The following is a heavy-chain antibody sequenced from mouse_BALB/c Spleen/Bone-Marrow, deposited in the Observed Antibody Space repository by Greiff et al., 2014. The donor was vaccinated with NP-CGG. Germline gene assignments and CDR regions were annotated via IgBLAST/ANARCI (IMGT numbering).Heavy chain of an antibody. Sequence: VQRVESGPGLVAPSQSLSITCTVSGFSLSGYGVSWVRQPSGKGLEWLGVIWGDGSINYHSALISRLSISKDNSKSQVFLELNSLQTDDTATYYCAKTNRYGYAMDYWGQGTPVTVSS. CDR3: AKTNRYGYAMDY. CDR2: IWGDGSI. D-gene: IGHD1-1*01. V-gene: IGHV2-3*01. J-gene: IGHJ4*01. CDR1: GFSLSGYG.